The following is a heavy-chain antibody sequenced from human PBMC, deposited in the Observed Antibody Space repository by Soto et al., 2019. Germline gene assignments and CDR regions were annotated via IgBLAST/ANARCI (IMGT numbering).Heavy chain of an antibody. J-gene: IGHJ4*02. D-gene: IGHD3-3*01. Sequence: QVQLVESGGGVVQPGRSLRLSCAASGFTFSSYAMHWVRQAPGKGLEWVAVISYDGSNKYYADSVKGRFTISRDNYENKLYLQMTSLRAEDTAVYYCAHITIFGVADFDYWGQGTLVTVSS. V-gene: IGHV3-30*14. CDR3: AHITIFGVADFDY. CDR2: ISYDGSNK. CDR1: GFTFSSYA.